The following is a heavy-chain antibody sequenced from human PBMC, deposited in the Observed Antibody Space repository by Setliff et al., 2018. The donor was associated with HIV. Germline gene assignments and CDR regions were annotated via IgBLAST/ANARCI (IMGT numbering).Heavy chain of an antibody. CDR3: TRDGGEY. CDR1: EFTFSGHW. CDR2: IKQDGSEK. J-gene: IGHJ4*02. D-gene: IGHD3-16*01. Sequence: GGSLRLSCAASEFTFSGHWMSWVRQAPGKGLEWVANIKQDGSEKNYVDFVKGRFTISRDNAKNSLYLQMNSLRAEDTAVYYCTRDGGEYWGEGTLVTVSS. V-gene: IGHV3-7*03.